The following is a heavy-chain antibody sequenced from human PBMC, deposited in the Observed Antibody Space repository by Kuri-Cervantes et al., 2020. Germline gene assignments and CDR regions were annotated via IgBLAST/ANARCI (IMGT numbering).Heavy chain of an antibody. CDR2: ISSSGSTI. D-gene: IGHD4-17*01. CDR1: GFTFSSYS. Sequence: GGSLRLSCAASGFTFSSYSMSWIRQAPGKGLEWVSYISSSGSTIYYADSVKGRFTISRDNAKNSLYLQMNSLRAEDTAVYYCARTYGDYVFFHFDYWGQGTLVTVSS. J-gene: IGHJ4*02. CDR3: ARTYGDYVFFHFDY. V-gene: IGHV3-48*04.